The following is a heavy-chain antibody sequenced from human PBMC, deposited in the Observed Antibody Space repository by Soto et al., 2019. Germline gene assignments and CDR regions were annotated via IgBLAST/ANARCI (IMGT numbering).Heavy chain of an antibody. CDR2: INPNSGGT. J-gene: IGHJ5*02. D-gene: IGHD6-13*01. Sequence: SVKVSCKDSGYTFTGYYMHWVRQAPGQGLEWMGWINPNSGGTNYAQKFQGRVTMTRDTSISTAYMELSRLRSDDTAVYYCARRRQQLPRFNWFDPWGQGTLVTVSS. CDR1: GYTFTGYY. V-gene: IGHV1-2*02. CDR3: ARRRQQLPRFNWFDP.